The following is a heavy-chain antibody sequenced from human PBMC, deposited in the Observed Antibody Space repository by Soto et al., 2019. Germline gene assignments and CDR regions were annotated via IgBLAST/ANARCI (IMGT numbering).Heavy chain of an antibody. Sequence: EVQLVESGGGSVQPGGSLRLSCAASGFTFRSYLMAWVRQAPGKGLVLVSQVTGDGSTTNYADSVRGRFTISRDNAKNTLYLQMNSLRDEDTAIYYCARENWYSMDVWGQGTTVTVSS. CDR1: GFTFRSYL. CDR3: ARENWYSMDV. V-gene: IGHV3-74*01. J-gene: IGHJ6*02. D-gene: IGHD1-20*01. CDR2: VTGDGSTT.